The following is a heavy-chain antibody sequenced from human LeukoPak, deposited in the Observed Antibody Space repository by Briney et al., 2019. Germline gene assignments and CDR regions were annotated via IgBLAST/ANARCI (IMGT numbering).Heavy chain of an antibody. V-gene: IGHV3-33*01. CDR3: AREGLVGAMNAFDI. J-gene: IGHJ3*02. D-gene: IGHD1-26*01. CDR2: IWYDGRNK. Sequence: GGALRLSCAASGFTFSSYGMHWVREAPGKGGEWGAVIWYDGRNKYYADSVKGRFTISRDNSKNTLYLQMNSLRAEDTAVYYCAREGLVGAMNAFDIWGQGTMVTVSS. CDR1: GFTFSSYG.